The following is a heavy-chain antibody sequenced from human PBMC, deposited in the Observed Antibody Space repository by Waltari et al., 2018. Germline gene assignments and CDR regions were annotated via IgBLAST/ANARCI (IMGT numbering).Heavy chain of an antibody. V-gene: IGHV3-23*01. CDR1: GFTSVTHA. CDR3: AKPFYNWDDPLHS. D-gene: IGHD1-20*01. CDR2: ISVSDAT. Sequence: EVQLLESGGGLVQPGGSLRLSCQASGFTSVTHAINWVRQAPGKGLWWVSSISVSDATYYADSVKGRFTISRDYSDNTVYLQMDSLRADDTAVYFCAKPFYNWDDPLHSWGQGTPVTVSS. J-gene: IGHJ1*01.